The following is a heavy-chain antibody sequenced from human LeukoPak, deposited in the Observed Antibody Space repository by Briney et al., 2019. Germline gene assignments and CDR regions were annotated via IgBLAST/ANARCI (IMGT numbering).Heavy chain of an antibody. Sequence: GGSLRLSCAASGFTLSSYIMNWVRQAPGKGLEWVSSISSSSSYIYYADSVKGRFTISRDNAKNSLYLQMNSLRAEDTAVYYCARGDYYYDSSGYYFDYWGRGTVVTVSA. CDR3: ARGDYYYDSSGYYFDY. CDR1: GFTLSSYI. CDR2: ISSSSSYI. D-gene: IGHD3-22*01. V-gene: IGHV3-21*01. J-gene: IGHJ4*02.